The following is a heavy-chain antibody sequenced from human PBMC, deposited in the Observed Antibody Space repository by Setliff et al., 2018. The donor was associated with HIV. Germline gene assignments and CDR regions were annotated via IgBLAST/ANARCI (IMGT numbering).Heavy chain of an antibody. J-gene: IGHJ3*02. CDR3: ARDYLHVFDI. CDR2: TIPVLSMS. Sequence: GASVKVSCKASEDTFNSYTIHWVRQTPGQGLEWMGRTIPVLSMSNFALKFQGRGSIFADKSTSTAYLGLNGLTSEDTAIYYCARDYLHVFDIWGQGTMVTVSS. CDR1: EDTFNSYT. V-gene: IGHV1-69*04.